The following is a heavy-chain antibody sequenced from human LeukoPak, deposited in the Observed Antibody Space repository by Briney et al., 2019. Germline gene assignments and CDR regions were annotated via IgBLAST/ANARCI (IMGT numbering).Heavy chain of an antibody. V-gene: IGHV3-64D*06. CDR1: GFTFSSYA. D-gene: IGHD5-18*01. CDR3: VKGWIQAVGNFC. J-gene: IGHJ4*02. Sequence: GGSLRLSCTVSGFTFSSYAMYWVRQAPGKGPEYVSAISTTGGSTYYADSVKGRFTISRDNSKNTLYLQMSSLTAEDTAVYYCVKGWIQAVGNFCWGQGTLVTVSS. CDR2: ISTTGGST.